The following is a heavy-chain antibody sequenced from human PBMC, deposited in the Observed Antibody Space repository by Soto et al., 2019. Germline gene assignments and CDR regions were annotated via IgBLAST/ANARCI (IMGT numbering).Heavy chain of an antibody. D-gene: IGHD3-3*01. J-gene: IGHJ4*02. CDR1: GFTFSSYS. Sequence: VQLVESGGGLVQPGGSLRLSCAASGFTFSSYSMNWVRQAPGKGLEWVSYISSSSSTIYYADSVKGRFTISRDNAKNSLYLQMNSLRDEDTAVYYCARDRSYYDFWSGYYSDYWGQGTLVTVSS. CDR2: ISSSSSTI. CDR3: ARDRSYYDFWSGYYSDY. V-gene: IGHV3-48*02.